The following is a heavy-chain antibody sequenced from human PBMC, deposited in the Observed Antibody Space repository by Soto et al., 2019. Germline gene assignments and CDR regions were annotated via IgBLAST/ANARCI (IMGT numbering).Heavy chain of an antibody. Sequence: PRESLKISCKGSGYTFTNNWVGWVRQMPGKGLEWMGIIYPGDSDTRYSPSFQGQVTISVDKSIATAYLQWSSLKASDTAMYYCARRPEYHYGSGKYYGLDVWGQGTTVTVSS. CDR1: GYTFTNNW. CDR2: IYPGDSDT. V-gene: IGHV5-51*01. CDR3: ARRPEYHYGSGKYYGLDV. J-gene: IGHJ6*02. D-gene: IGHD3-10*01.